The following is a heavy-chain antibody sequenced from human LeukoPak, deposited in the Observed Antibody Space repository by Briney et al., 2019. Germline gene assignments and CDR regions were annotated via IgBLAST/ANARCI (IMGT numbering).Heavy chain of an antibody. CDR3: ARGYGYYFDY. D-gene: IGHD5-18*01. CDR1: GDSVSSNSAA. CDR2: TYYRSKWYN. J-gene: IGHJ4*02. V-gene: IGHV6-1*01. Sequence: SQTLSLTCAISGDSVSSNSAAWNWIRQSPPRGLAWLGRTYYRSKWYNDYAVSVKSRITINPDTSENHFSLQLNSVTPEDTAVYYCARGYGYYFDYWGQGTLVTVSS.